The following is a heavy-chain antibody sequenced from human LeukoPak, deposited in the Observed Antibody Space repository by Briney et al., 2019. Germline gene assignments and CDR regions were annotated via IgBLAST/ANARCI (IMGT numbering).Heavy chain of an antibody. D-gene: IGHD3-22*01. Sequence: ASVKVSCKASGYTFTSYYMHWVRQAPGQGLEWMGIINPSGGSTSYAQKFQGRVTMTRDTSTSTVYMELSSLRSEDTAVCYCASLYYYDSSGYYPDAFDIWGQGTMVTVSS. CDR2: INPSGGST. J-gene: IGHJ3*02. V-gene: IGHV1-46*01. CDR3: ASLYYYDSSGYYPDAFDI. CDR1: GYTFTSYY.